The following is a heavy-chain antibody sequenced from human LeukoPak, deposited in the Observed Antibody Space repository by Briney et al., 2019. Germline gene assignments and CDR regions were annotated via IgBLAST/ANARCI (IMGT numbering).Heavy chain of an antibody. CDR3: ARGGLNSNYFDS. CDR2: INDSGST. V-gene: IGHV4-34*01. D-gene: IGHD4-11*01. CDR1: GGSFSGYY. J-gene: IGHJ4*02. Sequence: SETLSLTCAVYGGSFSGYYWSWIRQPPGKGLEWIGEINDSGSTKYTPSLKSRVTISVDTSKKQFSLKVNSVTAADTAVYYCARGGLNSNYFDSWGQGTLVTVSS.